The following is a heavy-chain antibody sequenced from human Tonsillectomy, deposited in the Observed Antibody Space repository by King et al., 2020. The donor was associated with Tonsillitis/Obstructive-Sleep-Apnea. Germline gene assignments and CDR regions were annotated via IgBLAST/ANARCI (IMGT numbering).Heavy chain of an antibody. D-gene: IGHD2-8*01. V-gene: IGHV4-59*01. Sequence: VQLQESGPGRVKPSETLSLTCTVSGGSISSYYWSWIRQPPGKGLEWIGYIYDSGSTNYNPSLKSRVTISVDTSKNQFSLKLSSVTAADTAVYYCARDMVLEAGDDAFDIWGQGAMVTVSS. CDR3: ARDMVLEAGDDAFDI. CDR2: IYDSGST. J-gene: IGHJ3*02. CDR1: GGSISSYY.